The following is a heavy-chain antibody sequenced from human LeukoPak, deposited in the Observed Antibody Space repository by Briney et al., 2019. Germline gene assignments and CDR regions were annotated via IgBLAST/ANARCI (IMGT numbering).Heavy chain of an antibody. J-gene: IGHJ4*02. V-gene: IGHV4-59*01. CDR1: GGPISSYY. Sequence: SETLSLTCTVSGGPISSYYWSWIRQPPGKGLEWIGYIYYSGSTNYNPSLKSRATISVDTSKNQFSLKPSSVTAADTAVYYCARNLGGSSWVFDYWGQGTLVTVSS. D-gene: IGHD6-13*01. CDR2: IYYSGST. CDR3: ARNLGGSSWVFDY.